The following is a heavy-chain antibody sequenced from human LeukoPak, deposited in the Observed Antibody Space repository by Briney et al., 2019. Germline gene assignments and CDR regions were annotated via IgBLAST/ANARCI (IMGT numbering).Heavy chain of an antibody. CDR3: AKITKATTPNY. Sequence: PGGSLRLSFAASGLTFSNYAMNWVRQASGKGLEWVSGITDSGRKTYYADSVKGRFSISRDNSKNTVYLQMSDLRAEDTAVYYCAKITKATTPNYWGQGTLVTISS. D-gene: IGHD3-10*01. CDR1: GLTFSNYA. V-gene: IGHV3-23*01. J-gene: IGHJ4*02. CDR2: ITDSGRKT.